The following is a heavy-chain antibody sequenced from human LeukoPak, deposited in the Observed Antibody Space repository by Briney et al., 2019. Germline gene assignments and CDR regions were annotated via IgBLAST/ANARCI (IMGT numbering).Heavy chain of an antibody. D-gene: IGHD6-13*01. Sequence: GGSLRLSCAASGFTVSSNYMSWVRQAPGKGLEWVSVIYSGGSTYYADSVKGRFTISRDNSKNTLYLQMNSLRAEDTAVYYCARGDSSSWYQPYYFDYWGQGTLVTVSS. J-gene: IGHJ4*02. CDR3: ARGDSSSWYQPYYFDY. V-gene: IGHV3-66*01. CDR2: IYSGGST. CDR1: GFTVSSNY.